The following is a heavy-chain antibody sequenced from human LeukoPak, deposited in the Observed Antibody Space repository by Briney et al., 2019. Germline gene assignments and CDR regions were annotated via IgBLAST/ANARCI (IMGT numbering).Heavy chain of an antibody. CDR3: ARDLGNWGWNDF. Sequence: PGRSLRLSCAASGFTFSSYVMHWVRQAPGKGLEWVAVIWYDGFNKYYAGSVKGRFTISRDNSKNTLYLQMNSLRAEDTAVYYCARDLGNWGWNDFWGQGTLVTVSS. V-gene: IGHV3-33*01. J-gene: IGHJ4*02. CDR1: GFTFSSYV. CDR2: IWYDGFNK. D-gene: IGHD7-27*01.